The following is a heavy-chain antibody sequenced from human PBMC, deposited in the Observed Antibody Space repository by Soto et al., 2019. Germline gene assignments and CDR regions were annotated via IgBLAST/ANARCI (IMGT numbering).Heavy chain of an antibody. CDR2: IYHSGNT. V-gene: IGHV4-4*02. Sequence: ELQESGPGLVKPSGTLSLTCTVSGGSISSSNWWTWVRQPPGKGLEWIGEIYHSGNTNYNPSLKSRVTISLDKSKNQFSLSLTSVTAADTAVYYCTRDSAAWYYFWGQGTLVIVSS. J-gene: IGHJ4*02. CDR1: GGSISSSNW. D-gene: IGHD6-13*01. CDR3: TRDSAAWYYF.